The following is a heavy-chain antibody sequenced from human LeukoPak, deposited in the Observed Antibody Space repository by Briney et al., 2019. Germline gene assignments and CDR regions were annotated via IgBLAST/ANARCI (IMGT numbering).Heavy chain of an antibody. CDR3: AREGARGWNLLIDY. D-gene: IGHD1-1*01. CDR2: MNPNSGNT. J-gene: IGHJ4*02. CDR1: GYTFTSYD. Sequence: ASVKVSCKASGYTFTSYDINWVRQATGQGLEWMGWMNPNSGNTGYAQKFQGRVTMTRNTSISTAYMELSSLRSEDTAVYYCAREGARGWNLLIDYWGQGTLVTVSS. V-gene: IGHV1-8*01.